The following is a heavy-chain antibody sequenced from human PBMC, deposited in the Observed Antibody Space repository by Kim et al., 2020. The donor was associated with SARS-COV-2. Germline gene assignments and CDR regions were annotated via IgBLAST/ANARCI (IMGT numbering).Heavy chain of an antibody. V-gene: IGHV3-21*01. CDR1: GFTFSSYS. CDR2: ISSSSSYI. D-gene: IGHD3-9*01. J-gene: IGHJ6*02. Sequence: GGSLRLSCAASGFTFSSYSMNWVRQAPGKGLEWVSSISSSSSYIYYADSVKGRLTISRDNAKNSLYLQMNSLRAEDTAVYYCVIFRSDYYYGMDVWGQGTTVTVSS. CDR3: VIFRSDYYYGMDV.